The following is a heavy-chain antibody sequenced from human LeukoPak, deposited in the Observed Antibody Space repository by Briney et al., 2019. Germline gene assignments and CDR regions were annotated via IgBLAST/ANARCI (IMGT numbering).Heavy chain of an antibody. CDR3: ARGRFGDSAVESYYLDY. V-gene: IGHV4-59*01. D-gene: IGHD3-10*01. Sequence: SETLSLTCSVSGVSITSYYWNWIRQAPGQGPDSLGYIYYIENTNTNPLFGSRVTISMDTSKNQFSLQLNSVTAADTAVYYCARGRFGDSAVESYYLDYWGQGTRVTVSS. J-gene: IGHJ4*02. CDR2: IYYIENT. CDR1: GVSITSYY.